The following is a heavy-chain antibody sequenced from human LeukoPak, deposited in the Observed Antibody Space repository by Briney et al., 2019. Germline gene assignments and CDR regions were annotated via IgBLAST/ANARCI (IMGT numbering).Heavy chain of an antibody. CDR3: ARTLYYYDSSGYYSFDY. CDR2: IIPIFGTA. D-gene: IGHD3-22*01. J-gene: IGHJ4*02. V-gene: IGHV1-69*05. CDR1: GGTFSSYA. Sequence: SVKVSCKASGGTFSSYAISWVRQAPGQGLEWMGRIIPIFGTANYAQKFQGRVTITTDESTSTAYMELSSLRSGDTAVYYCARTLYYYDSSGYYSFDYWGQGTLVTVSS.